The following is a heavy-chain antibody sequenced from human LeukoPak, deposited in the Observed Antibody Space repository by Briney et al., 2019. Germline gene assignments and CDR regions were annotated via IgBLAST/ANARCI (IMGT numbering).Heavy chain of an antibody. Sequence: QPGGSLRLSCAASGFTFSSYAMSWARQAPVKGLEWVSAISGDGTRTYYADSVKGRFTISRDNSKNTLYPEMSSLRVEDTAIYYCAKWPEGAMDYFDYWGQGTLVTVSS. D-gene: IGHD3-16*01. J-gene: IGHJ4*02. CDR3: AKWPEGAMDYFDY. CDR1: GFTFSSYA. CDR2: ISGDGTRT. V-gene: IGHV3-23*01.